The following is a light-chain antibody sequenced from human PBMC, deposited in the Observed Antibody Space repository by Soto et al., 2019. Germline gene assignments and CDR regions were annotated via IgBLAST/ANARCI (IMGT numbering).Light chain of an antibody. J-gene: IGLJ1*01. CDR2: SNN. V-gene: IGLV1-44*01. CDR3: AAWDDSLWV. CDR1: SSNIGSNT. Sequence: QSVLTQSPSASGTPGQRVTISCSGSSSNIGSNTVNWYQQLPGTAPKLLIYSNNQRPSGVPDRFSGSKSGTSASLAISGLQSEDEADYYCAAWDDSLWVFGTGTKLTVL.